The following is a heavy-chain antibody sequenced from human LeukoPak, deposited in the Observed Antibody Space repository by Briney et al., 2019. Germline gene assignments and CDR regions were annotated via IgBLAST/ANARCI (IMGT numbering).Heavy chain of an antibody. Sequence: GGSLRLSCAASGFTFSSYSMNWVRLAPGTGLEWVSSISSSSSYIYYADSVKGRFTISRDNAKNSLYLQMNSLRAEDTAVYYCARETPCGGDCPPSPIDYWGQGTLVTVSS. CDR2: ISSSSSYI. V-gene: IGHV3-21*01. CDR3: ARETPCGGDCPPSPIDY. J-gene: IGHJ4*02. D-gene: IGHD2-21*02. CDR1: GFTFSSYS.